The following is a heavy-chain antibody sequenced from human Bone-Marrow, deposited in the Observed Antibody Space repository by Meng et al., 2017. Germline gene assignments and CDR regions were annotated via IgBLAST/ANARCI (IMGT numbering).Heavy chain of an antibody. CDR1: GGTFSSYA. Sequence: SVKVSCKASGGTFSSYAISWVRQAPGQGLEWMGGIIPIFGTANYAQKFQGRVTITADESTSTAYMELRSLRSDDTAVYYCARDFPLESTHRKSYYYYYGMDVWGQGTTVTVSS. J-gene: IGHJ6*02. CDR2: IIPIFGTA. CDR3: ARDFPLESTHRKSYYYYYGMDV. V-gene: IGHV1-69*13.